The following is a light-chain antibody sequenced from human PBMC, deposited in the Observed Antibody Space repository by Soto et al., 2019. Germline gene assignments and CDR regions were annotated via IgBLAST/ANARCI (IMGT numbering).Light chain of an antibody. J-gene: IGKJ4*01. V-gene: IGKV3-11*01. CDR3: QQRSNWWRT. CDR2: DAS. Sequence: EIVLTQSPATLSLSPGERATLSCRASQSVSSYLAWYQQKPGQAPRLLIYDASNRATGIPARFSGSGSGTDFTLTISSLEPEDFAVYYRQQRSNWWRTFGGGTKVEIK. CDR1: QSVSSY.